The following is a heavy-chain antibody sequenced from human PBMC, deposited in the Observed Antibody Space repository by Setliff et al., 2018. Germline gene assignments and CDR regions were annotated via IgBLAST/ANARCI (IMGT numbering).Heavy chain of an antibody. CDR3: ARGPAGTYAFDI. J-gene: IGHJ3*02. D-gene: IGHD1-7*01. V-gene: IGHV1-2*04. CDR1: GYSFSTYA. Sequence: GASVKVSCKASGYSFSTYAMHWVRQAPGQGLEWMGWINPNSGGTNYAQKFQGWVTMTRDTSISTAYMELSRLRSDDTAVYYCARGPAGTYAFDIWGQGTMVTVSS. CDR2: INPNSGGT.